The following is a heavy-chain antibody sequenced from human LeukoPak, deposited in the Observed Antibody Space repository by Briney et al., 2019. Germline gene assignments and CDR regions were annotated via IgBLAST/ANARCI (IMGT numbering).Heavy chain of an antibody. D-gene: IGHD3-22*01. Sequence: GGSLRLSCAASGLTSSSYAMSWVRQAPGKGLEWVSAISGSGGRTDYADSVKGRFTISRDNSKNTLYLQMNSLRAEDTAVYYCAKVNYYDSTGFFDYWGQGTLVAVSS. J-gene: IGHJ4*02. CDR1: GLTSSSYA. CDR3: AKVNYYDSTGFFDY. V-gene: IGHV3-23*01. CDR2: ISGSGGRT.